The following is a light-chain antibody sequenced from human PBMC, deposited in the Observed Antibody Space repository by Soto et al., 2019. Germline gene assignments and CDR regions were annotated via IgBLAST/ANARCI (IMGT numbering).Light chain of an antibody. CDR2: DAS. CDR3: QQYGSSPGT. V-gene: IGKV3D-20*01. Sequence: EIVLTQSPATLSLSPGERATLSCGASQSVSSSYLAWYQQKPGLEPRLLIYDASSRATGIPDRFSGSGSGTDFALTISRLEPEDFAVYYCQQYGSSPGTFGQGTKLEIK. CDR1: QSVSSSY. J-gene: IGKJ2*01.